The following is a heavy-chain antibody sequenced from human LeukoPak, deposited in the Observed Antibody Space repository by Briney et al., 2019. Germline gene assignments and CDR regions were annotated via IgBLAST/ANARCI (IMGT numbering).Heavy chain of an antibody. CDR2: IKADGSEK. CDR3: ARNTLSAAGDY. Sequence: PGGSLRLPCAASGFTFGSNWMTWVRPAPGRGLEGVANIKADGSEKSYADSVKGRFTISRDNAKNLVFLQMNSLRTEDTAVYYCARNTLSAAGDYWGQGTLVSVSS. D-gene: IGHD6-13*01. CDR1: GFTFGSNW. J-gene: IGHJ4*02. V-gene: IGHV3-7*01.